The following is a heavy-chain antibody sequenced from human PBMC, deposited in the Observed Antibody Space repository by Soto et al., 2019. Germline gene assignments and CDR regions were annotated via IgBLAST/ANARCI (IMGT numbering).Heavy chain of an antibody. CDR1: GFTFSSYA. CDR2: INIDGAT. V-gene: IGHV3-23*01. Sequence: EVQLLESGGGLVQPGGSLRLSCAASGFTFSSYAMSWVRQASGKGLEWVSSINIDGATYYADSVRGRFTVSRDNSKNTLYLQMNSLRAEDTALYYYAKNYYFDWWGQGTLITVSS. J-gene: IGHJ4*02. CDR3: AKNYYFDW.